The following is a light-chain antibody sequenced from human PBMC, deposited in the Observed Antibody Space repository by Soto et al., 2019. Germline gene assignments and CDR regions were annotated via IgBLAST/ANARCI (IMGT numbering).Light chain of an antibody. CDR1: SGHSSYA. V-gene: IGLV4-69*01. J-gene: IGLJ1*01. CDR3: QTWCTGMV. Sequence: QPVLTQSPSASASLGASVKLTCTLSSGHSSYAIAWHQQQPDKGPRYLMKVNSDGSHNKGDGIPDRFSGSSSGAQRYLTISSLQSEDEADYYCQTWCTGMVFGAGTKLTVL. CDR2: VNSDGSH.